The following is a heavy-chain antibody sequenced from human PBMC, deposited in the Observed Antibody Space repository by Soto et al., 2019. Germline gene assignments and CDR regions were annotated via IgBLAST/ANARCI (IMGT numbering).Heavy chain of an antibody. CDR2: IFHSGST. Sequence: QVQLQESGPGLVKPSGTLSLTCAISSDSISSGKWWSWVRQPPGKGLEWIGEIFHSGSTNYNPSLKSRVTIPLDKSNNHATLRLNSGTAAYTAIYYCAREGIAGYSLDSWGQGTLVTVSS. V-gene: IGHV4-4*02. CDR3: AREGIAGYSLDS. D-gene: IGHD3-22*01. J-gene: IGHJ5*01. CDR1: SDSISSGKW.